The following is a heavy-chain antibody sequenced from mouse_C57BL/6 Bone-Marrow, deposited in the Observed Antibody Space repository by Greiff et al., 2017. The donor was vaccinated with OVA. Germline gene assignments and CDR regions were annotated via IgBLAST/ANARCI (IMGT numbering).Heavy chain of an antibody. V-gene: IGHV5-15*04. Sequence: DVHPVESGGGLVQPGGSLKLSCAASGFTFSDYGMAWVRQAPRKGPEWVAFISNLAYSIYYADTVTGRFTISRENAKNTLYLEMSSLRSEDTAMYYCARRGLDYAMDYWGQGTSVTVSS. CDR1: GFTFSDYG. CDR3: ARRGLDYAMDY. J-gene: IGHJ4*01. CDR2: ISNLAYSI.